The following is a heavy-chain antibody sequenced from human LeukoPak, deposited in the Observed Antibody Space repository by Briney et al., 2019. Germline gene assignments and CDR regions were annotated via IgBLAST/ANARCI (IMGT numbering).Heavy chain of an antibody. CDR2: IYYSGST. CDR3: ARDIRANNWFDP. J-gene: IGHJ5*02. Sequence: SETLSLTCTVSGGSISSYYWSWIRQPPGKGLEWIGYIYYSGSTNYNPSLKSRVTISVDTSKSQFSLKLSSVTAADTAVYYCARDIRANNWFDPWGQGTLVTVSS. CDR1: GGSISSYY. V-gene: IGHV4-59*01.